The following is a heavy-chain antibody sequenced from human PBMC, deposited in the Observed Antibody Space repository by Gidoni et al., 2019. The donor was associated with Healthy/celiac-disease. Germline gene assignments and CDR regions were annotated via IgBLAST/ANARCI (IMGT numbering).Heavy chain of an antibody. CDR1: GFPFSSYS. J-gene: IGHJ6*02. V-gene: IGHV3-21*01. CDR3: ARDRSGYGDYLYYYYGMDV. D-gene: IGHD4-17*01. CDR2: ISSSSSYI. Sequence: EVQLVESGGGLVKPGGSLRLSCAASGFPFSSYSMNWFRQAPGKGLEWVSSISSSSSYIYYADSVKGRFTISRDNAKNSLYLQMNSLRAEDTAVYYCARDRSGYGDYLYYYYGMDVWGQGTTVTVSS.